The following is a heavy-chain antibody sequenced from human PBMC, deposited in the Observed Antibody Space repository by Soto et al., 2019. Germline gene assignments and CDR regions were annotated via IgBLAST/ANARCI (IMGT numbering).Heavy chain of an antibody. D-gene: IGHD5-18*01. CDR3: ARVLGYSYEYYYGMDV. Sequence: ASVKVSCKASGYTFTGYYMHWVRQAPGQGLEWMGWINPNSGGTNYAQKFQGRVTMTRDTSISTAYMELSRLRSDDTVVYYCARVLGYSYEYYYGMDVWGQGTTVTVSS. CDR2: INPNSGGT. V-gene: IGHV1-2*02. J-gene: IGHJ6*02. CDR1: GYTFTGYY.